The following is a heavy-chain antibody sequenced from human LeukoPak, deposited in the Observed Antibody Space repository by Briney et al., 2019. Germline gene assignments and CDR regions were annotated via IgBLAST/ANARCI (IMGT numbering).Heavy chain of an antibody. CDR2: INPNRGGT. V-gene: IGHV1-2*02. D-gene: IGHD3-22*01. CDR1: GYTFIDYY. J-gene: IGHJ4*02. CDR3: ALSGDSSGYYVN. Sequence: ASVKVSCKTSGYTFIDYYMHWVRQAPGQGLEWMGWINPNRGGTNYAQKCQGRVTMTRDTSISTAYMELSRLRSDDTAVYYCALSGDSSGYYVNWGQGTLVTVSS.